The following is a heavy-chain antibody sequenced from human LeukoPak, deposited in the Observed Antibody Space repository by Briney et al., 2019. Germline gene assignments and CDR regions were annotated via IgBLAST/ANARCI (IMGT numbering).Heavy chain of an antibody. Sequence: GGALRLSWVGSRFTSRSHATRWVRPAPEKGLEFVSGIYENGVTTYYADSVKGRFSISRDNSKNTLYLQMDSLRGEDTALYYCAKDFRIGYSAHFDYWGEGALVTVSS. V-gene: IGHV3-23*01. D-gene: IGHD2-21*01. CDR3: AKDFRIGYSAHFDY. CDR2: IYENGVTT. CDR1: RFTSRSHA. J-gene: IGHJ4*02.